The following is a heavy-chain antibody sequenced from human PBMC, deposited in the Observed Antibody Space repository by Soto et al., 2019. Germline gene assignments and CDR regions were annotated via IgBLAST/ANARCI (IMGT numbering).Heavy chain of an antibody. CDR2: ISSSSSTI. CDR1: GFPFSSYS. V-gene: IGHV3-48*02. D-gene: IGHD2-2*01. CDR3: ARGADIVVVPAAMHESGWFDP. Sequence: GGSLRLSCAASGFPFSSYSMNWVRQAPGKGLEWVSYISSSSSTIYYADSVKGRFTISRDNAKNSLYLQMNSLRDEDTAVYYCARGADIVVVPAAMHESGWFDPWGQGTLVTVSS. J-gene: IGHJ5*02.